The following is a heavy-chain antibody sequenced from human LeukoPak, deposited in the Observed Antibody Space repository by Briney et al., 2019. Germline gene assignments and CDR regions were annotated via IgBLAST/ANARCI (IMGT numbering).Heavy chain of an antibody. D-gene: IGHD4-17*01. J-gene: IGHJ4*02. V-gene: IGHV1-69*01. CDR1: GGTFSSYA. CDR2: IIPIFGTA. CDR3: ARDRDYGDDECFFDY. Sequence: GSSVKVSCKASGGTFSSYAISWMRQAPGQGLEWMGGIIPIFGTANYAQKFQGRVTITADESTSTAYMELSSLRSEDTAVYYCARDRDYGDDECFFDYWGQGTLVTVSS.